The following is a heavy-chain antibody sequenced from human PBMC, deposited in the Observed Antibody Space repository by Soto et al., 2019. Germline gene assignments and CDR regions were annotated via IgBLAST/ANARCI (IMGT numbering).Heavy chain of an antibody. CDR2: FTPKFGTA. V-gene: IGHV1-69*01. J-gene: IGHJ2*01. D-gene: IGHD5-12*01. CDR1: GVSFTDHG. CDR3: ARGVVSGFEHWYFDL. Sequence: QVQLVQSGAEVKKPGSSVKVSCRASGVSFTDHGISWLLQAPGQGLEWIGGFTPKFGTANYAPEFQGRVSITAAESKTTASVTLSSLRPEDTAVYFCARGVVSGFEHWYFDLWGRGTLITVSS.